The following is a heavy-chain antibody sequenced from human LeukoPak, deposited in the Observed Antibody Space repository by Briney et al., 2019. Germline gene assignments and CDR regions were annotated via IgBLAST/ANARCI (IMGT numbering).Heavy chain of an antibody. CDR3: ARGRIADRFMS. Sequence: SETLSLTCTVSGGSISSSSYYWGWIRQPPGKGLEWIASIYYSGSTYSTPSLTSPVTISVDTSKNQFSLKLSSVTAADTAVYYCARGRIADRFMSWGQGTMVTVSS. J-gene: IGHJ3*01. CDR1: GGSISSSSYY. V-gene: IGHV4-39*07. D-gene: IGHD6-6*01. CDR2: IYYSGST.